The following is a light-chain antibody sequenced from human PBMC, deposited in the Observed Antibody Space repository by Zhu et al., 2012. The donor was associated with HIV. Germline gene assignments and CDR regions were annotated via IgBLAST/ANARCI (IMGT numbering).Light chain of an antibody. V-gene: IGKV3-15*01. J-gene: IGKJ5*01. Sequence: EIVMTQSPATLSVSPGERATLSCRASQTVSDNAAWYQQRPGQAPSLLISGASTRATGIPDRFSGSASGTEFTLTINSLQSEDFAVYYCQQYDDWPISFGQGTRLEIK. CDR3: QQYDDWPIS. CDR2: GAS. CDR1: QTVSDN.